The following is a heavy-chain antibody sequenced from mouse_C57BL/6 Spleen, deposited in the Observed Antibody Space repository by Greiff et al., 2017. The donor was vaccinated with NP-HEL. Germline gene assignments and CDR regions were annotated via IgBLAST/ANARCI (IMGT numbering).Heavy chain of an antibody. V-gene: IGHV14-3*01. Sequence: VQLQQSVAELVRPGASVKLSCTASGFNFKNTYMHWVKQRPEQGLEWIGRIDPANGNTKYAPKFKGKATITADKSSNTAYLQLSSLTSEDTAIYYCARGGLGYWGQGTTLTVSS. CDR2: IDPANGNT. J-gene: IGHJ2*01. CDR1: GFNFKNTY. CDR3: ARGGLGY.